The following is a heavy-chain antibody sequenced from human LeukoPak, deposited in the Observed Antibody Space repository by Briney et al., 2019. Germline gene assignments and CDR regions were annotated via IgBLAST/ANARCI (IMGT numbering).Heavy chain of an antibody. J-gene: IGHJ4*02. D-gene: IGHD7-27*01. CDR2: IYSSGHT. CDR1: GGSISNYY. CDR3: ARRPTGDPKFDY. Sequence: SETLSLTCTVSGGSISNYYWSWIRQPPGKGLEWIGYIYSSGHTNYNPSLKNRHTISVDTSKNQFSLNLTSVTAADTAVYYCARRPTGDPKFDYWGQGTLVTVSS. V-gene: IGHV4-59*08.